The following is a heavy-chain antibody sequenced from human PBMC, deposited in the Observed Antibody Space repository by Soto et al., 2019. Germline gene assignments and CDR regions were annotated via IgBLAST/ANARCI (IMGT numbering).Heavy chain of an antibody. Sequence: EVQLVESGGGLVQPGGSLRLSCAASGFTFSSCWMSWVRQAPGKGLEWVANIKQDGSEKYYVDSVKGRFTISRDNAKNSLDLQMNSLRAEDTAVYYCAREQRGYIGWYVDYWGQGTLVTVSA. CDR1: GFTFSSCW. D-gene: IGHD5-12*01. CDR3: AREQRGYIGWYVDY. CDR2: IKQDGSEK. V-gene: IGHV3-7*05. J-gene: IGHJ4*02.